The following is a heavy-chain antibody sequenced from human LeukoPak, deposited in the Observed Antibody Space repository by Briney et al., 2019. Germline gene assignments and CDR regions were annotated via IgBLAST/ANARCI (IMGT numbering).Heavy chain of an antibody. CDR2: MYYSGNT. Sequence: SETLSLTCTVSGGSISSSNCYWGWIRQPPGKGLEWIGSMYYSGNTDYNPSLKSRVTISVDTSKNQFSLKVNSVTAADTAVYYCARTMGWASSRYPFDGWGQGTLVTVSS. D-gene: IGHD3-16*02. CDR1: GGSISSSNCY. CDR3: ARTMGWASSRYPFDG. J-gene: IGHJ4*02. V-gene: IGHV4-39*01.